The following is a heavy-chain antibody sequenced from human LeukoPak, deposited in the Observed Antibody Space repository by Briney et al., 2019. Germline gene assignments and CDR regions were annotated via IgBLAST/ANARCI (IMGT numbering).Heavy chain of an antibody. CDR3: AYYGDYFDY. Sequence: GGSPRLSCAASGFTFSSYGMHWVRQAPGKGLQWVADISYDGNNKYYADSVKGRFTISRDNSKNTLYLQMYSLRPEDSAVYFCAYYGDYFDYWGQGTLVTVSS. J-gene: IGHJ4*02. D-gene: IGHD1-26*01. CDR2: ISYDGNNK. CDR1: GFTFSSYG. V-gene: IGHV3-30*03.